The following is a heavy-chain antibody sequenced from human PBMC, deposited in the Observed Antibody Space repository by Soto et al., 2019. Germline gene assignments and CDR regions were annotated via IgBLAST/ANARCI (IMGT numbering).Heavy chain of an antibody. CDR2: IYPGDSDT. CDR3: ARQAVTIYYGMDV. D-gene: IGHD4-17*01. V-gene: IGHV5-51*01. J-gene: IGHJ6*02. CDR1: GYIFTSYW. Sequence: GESLKISCKGSGYIFTSYWICCLLQMPGKGLEWMGIIYPGDSDTRYSPSFQGQVTISADKSISTAYLQWSSLKASDTAMYYCARQAVTIYYGMDVWGQGTTVTVSS.